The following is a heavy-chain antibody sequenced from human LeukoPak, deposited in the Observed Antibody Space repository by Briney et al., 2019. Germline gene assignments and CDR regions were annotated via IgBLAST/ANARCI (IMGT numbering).Heavy chain of an antibody. V-gene: IGHV3-49*04. CDR1: EFTFGDYA. Sequence: GGSLRLSCTASEFTFGDYALTWVRQAPGKGLEWLGFIRSKTYGGTTELAASVEGRFTISRDDSKSIAYLQMNSLKTEDTAVYYCTRSEYTYYYDGSGYLIDYWGQGTLVTVSS. CDR3: TRSEYTYYYDGSGYLIDY. J-gene: IGHJ4*02. D-gene: IGHD3-22*01. CDR2: IRSKTYGGTT.